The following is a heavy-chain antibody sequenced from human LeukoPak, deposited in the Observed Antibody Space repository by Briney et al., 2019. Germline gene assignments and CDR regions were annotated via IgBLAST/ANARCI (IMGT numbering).Heavy chain of an antibody. CDR3: AAGEPYAY. V-gene: IGHV3-30-3*01. J-gene: IGHJ4*02. Sequence: GGSLRLSCAASGFTFSSYAMHWVRQAPGKGLEWVAVISYDGSNKYYADSVKGRFTISRDNSKNTLYLQMNSLRAEDTAAYYCAAGEPYAYWGQGTLVTVSS. CDR2: ISYDGSNK. D-gene: IGHD1-14*01. CDR1: GFTFSSYA.